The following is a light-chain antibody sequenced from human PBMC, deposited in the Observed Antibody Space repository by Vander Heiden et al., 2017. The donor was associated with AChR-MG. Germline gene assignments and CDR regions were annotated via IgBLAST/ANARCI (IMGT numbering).Light chain of an antibody. V-gene: IGKV1-27*01. CDR1: QGISNY. Sequence: DIQMTQPPSSLSASVGDRATLTCRASQGISNYLAWYQQKPGQVPKLLIYAASTLQSGVPSRFSGSGSGTDFTLTISSLQPEDVATYYCQKYNSALALTFGGGTKVEIK. J-gene: IGKJ4*01. CDR2: AAS. CDR3: QKYNSALALT.